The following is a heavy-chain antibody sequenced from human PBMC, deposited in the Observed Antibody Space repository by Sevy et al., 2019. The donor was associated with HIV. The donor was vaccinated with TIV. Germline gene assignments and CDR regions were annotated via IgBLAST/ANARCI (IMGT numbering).Heavy chain of an antibody. CDR3: ARTNGGWWDALDI. Sequence: GGSLRLSCAASGFTFNNYMMNWVRQAPGKGLEWVSSITGSSTYTYYADSVKGRFTISRDNAKNSLYLQMNTLRVEDTSVYYCARTNGGWWDALDIWGQGTMVTVSS. V-gene: IGHV3-21*01. D-gene: IGHD2-15*01. CDR1: GFTFNNYM. J-gene: IGHJ3*02. CDR2: ITGSSTYT.